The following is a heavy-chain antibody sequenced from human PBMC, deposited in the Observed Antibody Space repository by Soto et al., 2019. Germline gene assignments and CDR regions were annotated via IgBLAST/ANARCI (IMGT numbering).Heavy chain of an antibody. J-gene: IGHJ5*02. CDR3: VRVVVVVAGNWFDP. CDR2: INHSGST. V-gene: IGHV4-34*01. Sequence: PSETLSLTRAVYGGSFSGYYWSWIRQPPGKGLEWIGEINHSGSTNYNPSLKSRVTISVDTSKNQFSLKLSSVTAADTAVYYCVRVVVVVAGNWFDPWGQGTLVTVSS. D-gene: IGHD2-15*01. CDR1: GGSFSGYY.